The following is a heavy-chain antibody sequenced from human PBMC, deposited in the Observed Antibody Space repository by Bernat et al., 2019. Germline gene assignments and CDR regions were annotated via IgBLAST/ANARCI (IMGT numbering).Heavy chain of an antibody. V-gene: IGHV3-30-3*01. Sequence: VQLVESGGGLVQPGGSLRLSCAASGLSFRTCAMHWVRQAPGKGLEWVALITYDGSNKYYADSVKGRFTISRDNSKNTLYLQLNSLRAEDTAVYYCIRENDAFDIWGQGTMVTVSS. CDR3: IRENDAFDI. J-gene: IGHJ3*02. CDR2: ITYDGSNK. CDR1: GLSFRTCA.